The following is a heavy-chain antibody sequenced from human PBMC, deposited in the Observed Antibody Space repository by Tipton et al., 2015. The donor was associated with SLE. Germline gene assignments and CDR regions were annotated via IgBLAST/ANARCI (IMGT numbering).Heavy chain of an antibody. J-gene: IGHJ2*01. CDR1: GGSIRGYY. D-gene: IGHD1-26*01. CDR2: VFNTWIT. V-gene: IGHV4-59*01. CDR3: ARADGVVGGQLPYWYFDI. Sequence: TLSLTCTVSGGSIRGYYWSWMRQPPGKGLEWIGYVFNTWITSYNPSLKSRLIISVDTSKNQFSLRLNSVTAADTAVYYCARADGVVGGQLPYWYFDIWGRGTLVTVSA.